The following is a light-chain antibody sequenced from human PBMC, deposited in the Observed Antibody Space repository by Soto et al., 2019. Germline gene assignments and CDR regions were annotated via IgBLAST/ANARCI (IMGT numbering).Light chain of an antibody. CDR3: QQCSNLLPIT. J-gene: IGKJ5*01. CDR2: GAS. Sequence: PGGRSRCSWRASQTVSSNFLAWYQQRPGQAPRLLIYGASSRATGIPARFSGSGSGTDFTLTIGSLEPEPFALYFRQQCSNLLPITLGQGTRLEIK. V-gene: IGKV3-11*01. CDR1: QTVSSN.